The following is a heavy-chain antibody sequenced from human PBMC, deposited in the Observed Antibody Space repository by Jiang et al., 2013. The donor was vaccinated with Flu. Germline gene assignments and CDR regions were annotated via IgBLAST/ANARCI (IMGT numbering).Heavy chain of an antibody. CDR3: ARLLTMTTPDDAFDI. CDR1: GSSISNYF. CDR2: LYYSGSS. Sequence: TCTVSGSSISNYFWSWVRQPPGKGLEWIGYLYYSGSSNYNPSLKSRVTISVDTSKNQFSLNLTSVTAADTAVYYCARLLTMTTPDDAFDIWGPGTMVTVSS. V-gene: IGHV4-59*08. J-gene: IGHJ3*02. D-gene: IGHD4/OR15-4a*01.